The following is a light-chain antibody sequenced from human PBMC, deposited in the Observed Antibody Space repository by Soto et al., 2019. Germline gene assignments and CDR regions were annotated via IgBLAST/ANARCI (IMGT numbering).Light chain of an antibody. CDR2: RAS. V-gene: IGKV1-5*03. J-gene: IGKJ1*01. Sequence: DIQMTQSPSTLSASVGDRVTITCRASQSVSDWLAWYQQKPGKAPNLLIYRASHLESGVPSRFSGSGSGTEFFLTISSLQPDDFATYYCQQYTTSSVTFGQGTKVEIK. CDR3: QQYTTSSVT. CDR1: QSVSDW.